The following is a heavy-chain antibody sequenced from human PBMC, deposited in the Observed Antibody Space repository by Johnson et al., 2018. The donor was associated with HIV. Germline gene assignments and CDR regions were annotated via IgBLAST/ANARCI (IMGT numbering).Heavy chain of an antibody. CDR2: INWNGGST. CDR3: ARDGGYSYFAFDM. J-gene: IGHJ3*02. CDR1: TFTFSDYY. V-gene: IGHV3-20*04. Sequence: VQLVESGGGLVKPGGSLRLSCAVSTFTFSDYYMSWVRQATGKGLEWVSGINWNGGSTGDADSVTGRFTISRDNAKNSLYLQMNSLRAEDTAVYYCARDGGYSYFAFDMWGQGTMVTVSS. D-gene: IGHD5-18*01.